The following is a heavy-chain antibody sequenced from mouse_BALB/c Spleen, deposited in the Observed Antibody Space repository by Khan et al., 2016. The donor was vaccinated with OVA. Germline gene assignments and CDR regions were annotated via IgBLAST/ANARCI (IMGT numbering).Heavy chain of an antibody. CDR3: ARSVTITTVLATDFDY. V-gene: IGHV3-2*02. Sequence: EVQLQESGPGLVKPSQSLSLTCTVTGYSITSDYAWNWIRQFPGNKLEWMGYISYSGRPSYNPSLKSRISITRDTSKNQFFLQLNTVTTEDTATNYCARSVTITTVLATDFDYWGQGTTPTVSS. CDR1: GYSITSDYA. D-gene: IGHD1-1*01. CDR2: ISYSGRP. J-gene: IGHJ2*01.